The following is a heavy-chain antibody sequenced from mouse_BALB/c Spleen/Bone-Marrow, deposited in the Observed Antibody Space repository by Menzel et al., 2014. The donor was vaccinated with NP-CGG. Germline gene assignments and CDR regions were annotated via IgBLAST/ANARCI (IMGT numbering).Heavy chain of an antibody. D-gene: IGHD1-2*01. J-gene: IGHJ4*01. CDR3: ARKDYFGYAAMDY. CDR1: GFTLSSFG. V-gene: IGHV5-17*02. CDR2: ISGGSSII. Sequence: DVMLVESGGGLVQPGGSRKLSCAASGFTLSSFGMHWVRQAPEKGLEWVAYISGGSSIIYYADTVKGRFTISRDNPKNTLFLQMTSLRSEDTAIYYCARKDYFGYAAMDYWGQGTSVTVSS.